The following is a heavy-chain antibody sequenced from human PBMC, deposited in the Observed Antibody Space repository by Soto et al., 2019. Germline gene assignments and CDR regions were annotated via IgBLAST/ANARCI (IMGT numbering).Heavy chain of an antibody. V-gene: IGHV5-51*01. CDR2: IFPGDSDT. CDR3: ARLDCTSDS. Sequence: QMPGKGLEWMGIIFPGDSDTIYNPSFQGQVAISADKSITTTYLQWSNLRASDTGMYYGARLDCTSDSWGQRTPATVPA. J-gene: IGHJ4*02. D-gene: IGHD2-21*01.